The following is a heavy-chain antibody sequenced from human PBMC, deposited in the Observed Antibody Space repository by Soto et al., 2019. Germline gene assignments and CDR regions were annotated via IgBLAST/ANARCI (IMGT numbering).Heavy chain of an antibody. CDR2: INPSGGST. V-gene: IGHV1-46*01. Sequence: SVKVCCKASGYSFTSYYMHWVRQAPGQGLEWMGIINPSGGSTSYAQKFQGRVTMTRDTSTSTVYMELSSLRSEDTAVYYCARVRRSSGYYYGYWGQGTPVTVS. D-gene: IGHD3-22*01. CDR3: ARVRRSSGYYYGY. J-gene: IGHJ4*02. CDR1: GYSFTSYY.